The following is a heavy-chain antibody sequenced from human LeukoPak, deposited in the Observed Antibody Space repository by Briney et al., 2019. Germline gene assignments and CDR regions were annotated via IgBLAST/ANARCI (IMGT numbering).Heavy chain of an antibody. CDR2: IYYSGST. Sequence: KPSETLSLTCTVSGGSISSYYWSWIRQPPGKGLEWIGYIYYSGSTNYNPSLKSRVTISVDTSKNQFSLKLSSVTAADTAVYYCARWDDSAWGFGNWGPGTLVTVSS. V-gene: IGHV4-59*01. D-gene: IGHD6-19*01. CDR1: GGSISSYY. J-gene: IGHJ4*02. CDR3: ARWDDSAWGFGN.